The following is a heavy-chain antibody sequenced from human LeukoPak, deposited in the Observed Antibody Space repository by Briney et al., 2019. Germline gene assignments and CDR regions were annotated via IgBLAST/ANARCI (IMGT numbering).Heavy chain of an antibody. CDR2: ISSTGGTT. CDR3: AKAYYSSGWYYFDY. J-gene: IGHJ4*02. D-gene: IGHD6-19*01. Sequence: GGTLRLSCAASGITFSSYGMSWVRQAPGKGLEWVSSISSTGGTTYYADSVKGRFTISRDNSKNTLYLQMNSLRAEDTAVYYCAKAYYSSGWYYFDYWGQGTLVTVSS. V-gene: IGHV3-23*01. CDR1: GITFSSYG.